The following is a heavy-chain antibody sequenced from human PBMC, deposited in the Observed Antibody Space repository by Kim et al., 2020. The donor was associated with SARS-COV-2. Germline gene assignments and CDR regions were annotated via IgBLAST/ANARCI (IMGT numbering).Heavy chain of an antibody. D-gene: IGHD3-22*01. CDR1: GGSISSSSYY. CDR2: IYYNGST. J-gene: IGHJ4*02. Sequence: SETLSLTCTVSGGSISSSSYYWGWIRQPPGKGLEWIGSIYYNGSTYYNPSLKSRVTISVDTSKNQFSLKLSSVTAADTAVYYCARHPFTDFTDSSGYMVWGQGTLVTVSS. V-gene: IGHV4-39*01. CDR3: ARHPFTDFTDSSGYMV.